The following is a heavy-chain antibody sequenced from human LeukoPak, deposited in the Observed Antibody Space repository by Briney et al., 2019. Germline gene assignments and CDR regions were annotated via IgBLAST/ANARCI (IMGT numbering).Heavy chain of an antibody. CDR1: GFPFSSYW. J-gene: IGHJ4*02. Sequence: GGSLRLSCEPSGFPFSSYWMLWVRQAPGKGLVWVSRISGDGTITTYADFVKGRFTISRDNTKNILYLQMNSLKVEDTAIYYCSRSQFDYWGQGVLVTVSS. CDR2: ISGDGTIT. CDR3: SRSQFDY. V-gene: IGHV3-74*03.